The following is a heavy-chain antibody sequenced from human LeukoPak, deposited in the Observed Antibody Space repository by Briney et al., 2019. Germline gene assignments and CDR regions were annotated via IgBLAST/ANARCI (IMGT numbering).Heavy chain of an antibody. CDR3: ARGGSWYYYYGMDV. J-gene: IGHJ6*02. CDR2: IYSGGST. Sequence: GGSLRLSCAASGFTFSSYAMSWVRQAPGKGLEWVSVIYSGGSTYYADSVKGRFTISRDNSKNTLYLQMNSLRAEDTAVYYCARGGSWYYYYGMDVWGQGTTVTVSS. CDR1: GFTFSSYA. V-gene: IGHV3-66*01. D-gene: IGHD6-13*01.